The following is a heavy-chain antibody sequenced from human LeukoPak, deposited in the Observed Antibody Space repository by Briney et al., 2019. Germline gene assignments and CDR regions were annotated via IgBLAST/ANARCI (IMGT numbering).Heavy chain of an antibody. Sequence: PSETLSLTCAVYGGSFSGYYWSWIRQPPGKGLEWIGEINHSGSTNYNPSLKSRVTISVDTSKNQFSLKLRSMTAADTPVYYCATEGLAIRLRHFDYWGQGTLVTVSS. D-gene: IGHD4-17*01. CDR1: GGSFSGYY. CDR3: ATEGLAIRLRHFDY. J-gene: IGHJ4*02. CDR2: INHSGST. V-gene: IGHV4-34*01.